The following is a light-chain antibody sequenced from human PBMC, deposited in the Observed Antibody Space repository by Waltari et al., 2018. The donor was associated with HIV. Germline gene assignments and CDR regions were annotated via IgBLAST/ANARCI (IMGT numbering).Light chain of an antibody. J-gene: IGLJ3*02. Sequence: QSVLTQPPSVSGAPGQRVTISCTGSSSHIGAGYDVHWYQQFPGTAPNLLTYDNSHRPSGGPDRVSGSKACTSASLAIPGLQAEDEADYYCQSYDSSRRVGVVGGGTKLTVL. CDR3: QSYDSSRRVGV. CDR1: SSHIGAGYD. V-gene: IGLV1-40*01. CDR2: DNS.